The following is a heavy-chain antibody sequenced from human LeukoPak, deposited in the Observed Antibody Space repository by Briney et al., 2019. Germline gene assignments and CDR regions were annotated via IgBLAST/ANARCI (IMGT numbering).Heavy chain of an antibody. J-gene: IGHJ6*02. CDR1: GGSFSRNA. CDR2: FIPMVGIA. Sequence: SVKVSCKASGGSFSRNAISWVRQAPGQGLEWMGRFIPMVGIATYAQKFQGRVTITKDRSTSTAYMELSSLRSEDTAVYYCARIQAVGVPVAIDAYYSYGMDVWGQGTAVSVSS. CDR3: ARIQAVGVPVAIDAYYSYGMDV. V-gene: IGHV1-69*04. D-gene: IGHD2-2*02.